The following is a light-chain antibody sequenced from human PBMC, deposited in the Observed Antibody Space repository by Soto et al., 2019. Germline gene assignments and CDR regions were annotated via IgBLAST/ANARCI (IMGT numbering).Light chain of an antibody. J-gene: IGKJ4*01. Sequence: DIHMTQSPSSLSASFGDRVTITCRASQSISSYLNWYQQKPGKAPKLLIYAASSLQSGVPSRFSGSGSGKDVTLTISSLQPEDFATYYCHQSYSTPLTFGGGTKVEIK. V-gene: IGKV1-39*01. CDR2: AAS. CDR3: HQSYSTPLT. CDR1: QSISSY.